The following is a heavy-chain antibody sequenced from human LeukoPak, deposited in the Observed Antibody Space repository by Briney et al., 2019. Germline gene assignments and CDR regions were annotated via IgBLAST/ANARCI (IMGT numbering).Heavy chain of an antibody. D-gene: IGHD6-6*01. CDR3: ARVGGPFTSSSRFDY. CDR2: TYYRSKWYN. V-gene: IGHV6-1*01. J-gene: IGHJ4*02. CDR1: GDSVSSTIVT. Sequence: ASQTLSLTCAISGDSVSSTIVTWDWIRQSPSRGLEWLGRTYYRSKWYNDYAVSVKSRITINPDTSKNQFSLQLNSVTPEDTAVYYCARVGGPFTSSSRFDYWGQGSLVTVSS.